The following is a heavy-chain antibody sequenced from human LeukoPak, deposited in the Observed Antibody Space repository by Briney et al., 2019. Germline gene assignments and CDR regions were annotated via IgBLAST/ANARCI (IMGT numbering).Heavy chain of an antibody. CDR3: ARGVPKYCSGGSCYSIYFDY. CDR2: INHIGST. J-gene: IGHJ4*02. CDR1: GGSVSSGSYY. Sequence: SETLSLTCTVSGGSVSSGSYYWSWIRQPPGKGLEWIGEINHIGSTNYNPSLKSRVTISVDTSKNQFSLKLTSVTVADTAVYYCARGVPKYCSGGSCYSIYFDYWGQGTLVTVSS. V-gene: IGHV4-39*07. D-gene: IGHD2-15*01.